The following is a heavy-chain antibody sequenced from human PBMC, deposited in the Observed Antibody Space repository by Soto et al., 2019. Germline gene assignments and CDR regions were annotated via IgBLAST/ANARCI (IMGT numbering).Heavy chain of an antibody. V-gene: IGHV3-66*01. Sequence: LSLTCAASGFTVSSNYMSWVRQAPGKGLEWVSVIYSGGSTYYADSVKGRFTISRDNSENTLYLQMNSLRAEDTAVYYFARYPPGYCSSTSCSDYWGQGTLVTVSS. CDR3: ARYPPGYCSSTSCSDY. D-gene: IGHD2-2*01. J-gene: IGHJ4*02. CDR1: GFTVSSNY. CDR2: IYSGGST.